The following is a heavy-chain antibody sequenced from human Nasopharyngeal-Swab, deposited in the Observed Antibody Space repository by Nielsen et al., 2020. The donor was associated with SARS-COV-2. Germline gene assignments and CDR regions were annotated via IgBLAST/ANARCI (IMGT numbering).Heavy chain of an antibody. V-gene: IGHV4-4*07. Sequence: SATPPLTCTVSGGSSSSYYWSWIRQPAGKGLERLGRIYTSGSTNYNPSLKSRVTMSVDTSKNQFSLKLSSVTAADTAVYYCARGSRFTIFGVVPDYYYGMDVWGQGTTVTVSS. CDR1: GGSSSSYY. CDR2: IYTSGST. J-gene: IGHJ6*02. D-gene: IGHD3-3*01. CDR3: ARGSRFTIFGVVPDYYYGMDV.